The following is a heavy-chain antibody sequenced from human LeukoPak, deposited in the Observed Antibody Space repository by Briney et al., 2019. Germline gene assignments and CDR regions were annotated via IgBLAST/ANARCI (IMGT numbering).Heavy chain of an antibody. CDR1: GGTFSSYA. CDR2: IIPILGIA. D-gene: IGHD3-22*01. V-gene: IGHV1-69*04. J-gene: IGHJ5*02. Sequence: SVKVSCKASGGTFSSYAISWVRQAPGQGLEWMGRIIPILGIANYAQKFQGRVTITADKSTSTAYMELSSLRSEDTAVYYCARGGYCDSSGYGGTWGQGTLVTVSS. CDR3: ARGGYCDSSGYGGT.